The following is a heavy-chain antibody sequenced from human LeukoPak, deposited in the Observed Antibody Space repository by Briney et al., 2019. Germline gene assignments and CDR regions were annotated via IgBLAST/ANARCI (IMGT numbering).Heavy chain of an antibody. J-gene: IGHJ4*02. CDR2: INPNSGGT. D-gene: IGHD3-16*02. V-gene: IGHV1-2*02. CDR3: ARDRYGGGLWFDY. Sequence: ASVKVSCKASGYTFTGHYMHWVRQAPGQGLEWMGWINPNSGGTNYAQKFQGRVTMTRDTSISTAYMELSRLRSDDTAVYYCARDRYGGGLWFDYWGQGTLVTVSS. CDR1: GYTFTGHY.